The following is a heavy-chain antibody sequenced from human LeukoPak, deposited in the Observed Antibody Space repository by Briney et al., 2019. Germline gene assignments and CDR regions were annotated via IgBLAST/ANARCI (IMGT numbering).Heavy chain of an antibody. J-gene: IGHJ6*02. CDR3: ARGRWLQSRRGMDV. V-gene: IGHV3-11*01. Sequence: PGGSLRLSCAASGFTFSDYYMNWIRQAPGKGLEWVSYISSSGSTIYYADSVKGRFTISRDNAKNSLYLQMNSLRAEDTAVYYCARGRWLQSRRGMDVWGQGTTVTVSS. CDR2: ISSSGSTI. D-gene: IGHD5-24*01. CDR1: GFTFSDYY.